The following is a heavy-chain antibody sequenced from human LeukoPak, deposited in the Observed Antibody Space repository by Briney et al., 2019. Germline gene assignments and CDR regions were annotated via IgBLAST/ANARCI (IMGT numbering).Heavy chain of an antibody. CDR1: GGTFSSYT. V-gene: IGHV1-69*02. Sequence: SVKVSCKASGGTFSSYTISWVRQAPGQGLEWMGRIIPILGIANYAQKFQGRVTITADKSTSTAYMELSSPRSEDTAVCYCARYTLWDCSSTSCYTGAFDIWGQGTMVTVSS. CDR2: IIPILGIA. CDR3: ARYTLWDCSSTSCYTGAFDI. J-gene: IGHJ3*02. D-gene: IGHD2-2*02.